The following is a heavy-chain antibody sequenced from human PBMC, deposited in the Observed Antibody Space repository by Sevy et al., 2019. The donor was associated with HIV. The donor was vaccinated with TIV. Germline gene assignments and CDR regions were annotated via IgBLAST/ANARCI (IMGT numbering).Heavy chain of an antibody. Sequence: SETLSLTCTVSAGSISSYYWSWIRQPPGKGLEWIGYIYYSGSTDYNPSLKSRVTISVDTSKNQFSLRLSSVTAADTAVYYCARVYCSGGVYCFFHYWGQRTLVTVSS. CDR2: IYYSGST. D-gene: IGHD2-15*01. J-gene: IGHJ4*02. V-gene: IGHV4-59*01. CDR3: ARVYCSGGVYCFFHY. CDR1: AGSISSYY.